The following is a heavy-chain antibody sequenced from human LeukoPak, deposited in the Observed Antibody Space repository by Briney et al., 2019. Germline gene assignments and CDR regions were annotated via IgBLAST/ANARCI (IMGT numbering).Heavy chain of an antibody. Sequence: GGSVTVSCRASGYTFTGYYMHWGRQAPGQGVEWMGWINPNSGDTSYTQEFQGRLTIPRDTSISTVYMELSGLRSDDPAVYYCARDWNFDYWGQGTLLTVSS. V-gene: IGHV1-2*02. CDR1: GYTFTGYY. CDR2: INPNSGDT. D-gene: IGHD1-1*01. CDR3: ARDWNFDY. J-gene: IGHJ4*02.